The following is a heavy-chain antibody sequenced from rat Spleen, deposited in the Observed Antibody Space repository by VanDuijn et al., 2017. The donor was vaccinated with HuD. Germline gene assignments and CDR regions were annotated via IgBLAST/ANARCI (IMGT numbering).Heavy chain of an antibody. CDR2: MWTGGNT. CDR3: ARSETGRGFDY. J-gene: IGHJ2*01. CDR1: GFSLTTYN. D-gene: IGHD5-1*01. Sequence: QVQLKASGPGLVQPSQTLSITCTVSGFSLTTYNVHMVRQPTGKGLEWMGVMWTGGNTAYNSLLKSRLSISRDTSKSQVFLKMNSLQIEDTATYYCARSETGRGFDYWGQGVMVTVSS. V-gene: IGHV2-30*01.